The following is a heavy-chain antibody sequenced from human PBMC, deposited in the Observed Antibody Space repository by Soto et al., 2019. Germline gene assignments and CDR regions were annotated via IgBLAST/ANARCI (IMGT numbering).Heavy chain of an antibody. CDR1: GFTFSRHA. CDR2: ISYDGSTT. V-gene: IGHV3-30*09. J-gene: IGHJ5*02. D-gene: IGHD4-4*01. Sequence: ESGGGVVQPGRSLRLSCAASGFTFSRHAMHWVRQAPAKGLEWVAIISYDGSTTYHADSVKGRFAISRDNSKNTLYLQMNSLRTDDTAVYFCARHLASTVTTSDWFDPWGQGTLVTVSS. CDR3: ARHLASTVTTSDWFDP.